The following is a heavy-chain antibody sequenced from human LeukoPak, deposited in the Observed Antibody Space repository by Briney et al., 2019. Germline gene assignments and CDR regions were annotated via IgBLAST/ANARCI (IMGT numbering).Heavy chain of an antibody. J-gene: IGHJ3*02. CDR3: AKDTSYDTGGAFDI. V-gene: IGHV3-9*01. D-gene: IGHD3-22*01. Sequence: GGSLRLSCAASGFTFDDYAMHWVRQAPVKGLEWVSGISWNSGSIGYADSVKGRFTISRDNAKNSLYLQMNSLRAEDTASYYCAKDTSYDTGGAFDIWGQGTMVTVSS. CDR2: ISWNSGSI. CDR1: GFTFDDYA.